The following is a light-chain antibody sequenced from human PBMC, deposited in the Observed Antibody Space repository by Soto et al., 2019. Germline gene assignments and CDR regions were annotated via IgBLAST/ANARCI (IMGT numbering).Light chain of an antibody. CDR3: LLSYSDSRV. J-gene: IGLJ1*01. V-gene: IGLV7-46*01. CDR1: TGAVTSGHY. Sequence: QAVVTQEPSLTVSPGGTVTLTCGSSTGAVTSGHYPHWFQQTPGQAPRTLIYDTSNKHSWTPARFSGSLLGGEAALTPSGAQPEDEAEYYCLLSYSDSRVFGSGTKVTV. CDR2: DTS.